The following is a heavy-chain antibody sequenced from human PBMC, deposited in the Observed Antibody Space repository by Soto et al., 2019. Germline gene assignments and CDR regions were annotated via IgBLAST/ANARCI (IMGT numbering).Heavy chain of an antibody. V-gene: IGHV1-69*19. CDR2: ISPMFGAA. Sequence: QVQLVQSGAEMKKPGSSVKVSCQSSGGTFNTYAMNWVRQAPGQGPEWMGDISPMFGAANYAPKFQGRVTITAGESKGTSYMPLSSLTSEDTALYFCGREAQVHPPAFVYWGQGNLVTVSS. J-gene: IGHJ4*02. CDR1: GGTFNTYA. CDR3: GREAQVHPPAFVY. D-gene: IGHD3-10*01.